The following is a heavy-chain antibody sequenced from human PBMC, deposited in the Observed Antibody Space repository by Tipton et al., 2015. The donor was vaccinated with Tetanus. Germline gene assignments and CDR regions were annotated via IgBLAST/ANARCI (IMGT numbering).Heavy chain of an antibody. CDR3: VRGRGLGAYSFGFEY. V-gene: IGHV4-39*02. CDR1: GASMSSSSYY. Sequence: LRLSCNVSGASMSSSSYYWDWIRQPPGKGLEWIGSIYCSGSSYYNPSLESRVTISLDTSKNRVSLKLTSVTAADAAVYYCVRGRGLGAYSFGFEYWGQGAQVIVSS. CDR2: IYCSGSS. J-gene: IGHJ4*02. D-gene: IGHD5-18*01.